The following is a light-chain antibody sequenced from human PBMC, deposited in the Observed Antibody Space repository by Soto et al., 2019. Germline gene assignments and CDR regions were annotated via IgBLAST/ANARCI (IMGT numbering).Light chain of an antibody. CDR1: SSDIFTYDF. V-gene: IGLV2-14*01. Sequence: QSVLTLPASVSGSPGQSITISCAGTSSDIFTYDFVSWYQQHPGKAPKLMIYDVTNRPSGVSDRFSGSRSDNTASLTISGLQPEDEAVYYCSSYTSSHPLGYVFGTGTKLTVL. CDR3: SSYTSSHPLGYV. J-gene: IGLJ1*01. CDR2: DVT.